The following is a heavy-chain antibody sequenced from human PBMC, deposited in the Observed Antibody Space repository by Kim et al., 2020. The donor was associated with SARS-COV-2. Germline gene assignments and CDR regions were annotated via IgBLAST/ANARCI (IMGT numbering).Heavy chain of an antibody. Sequence: DGRNKYYADSMEGRFSISRDNSRNTLYLQMSRLRVEDTAVYYCARHSRGGYWGQGTLVTVSS. CDR3: ARHSRGGY. D-gene: IGHD3-10*01. J-gene: IGHJ4*02. CDR2: DGRNK. V-gene: IGHV3-33*01.